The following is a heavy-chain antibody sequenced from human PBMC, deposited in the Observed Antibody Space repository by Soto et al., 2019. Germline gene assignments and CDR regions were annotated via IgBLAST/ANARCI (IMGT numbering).Heavy chain of an antibody. CDR1: GGTFSSYA. CDR3: ASSEQQLVFLPGWFDP. Sequence: ASVKVSCKASGGTFSSYAISWVRQAPGQGLEWMGGIIPIFGTANYAQKFQGRVTITADESTSTAYMELSSLRSEDTAVYYCASSEQQLVFLPGWFDPWGQGTLVTVSS. D-gene: IGHD6-13*01. V-gene: IGHV1-69*13. CDR2: IIPIFGTA. J-gene: IGHJ5*02.